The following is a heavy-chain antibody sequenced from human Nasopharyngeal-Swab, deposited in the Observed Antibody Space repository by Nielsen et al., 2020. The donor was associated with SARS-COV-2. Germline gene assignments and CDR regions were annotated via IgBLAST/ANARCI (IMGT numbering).Heavy chain of an antibody. Sequence: SKTLSLTCTVSGGSISSSSYYWGWIRQPPGKGLEWIGSIYYSGSTYYNPSLKSRVTISVDTSKNQFSLKLSSVTAADTAVYYCARRPQMTTVDYWGQGTLVTVSS. J-gene: IGHJ4*02. CDR3: ARRPQMTTVDY. V-gene: IGHV4-39*01. CDR1: GGSISSSSYY. D-gene: IGHD4-17*01. CDR2: IYYSGST.